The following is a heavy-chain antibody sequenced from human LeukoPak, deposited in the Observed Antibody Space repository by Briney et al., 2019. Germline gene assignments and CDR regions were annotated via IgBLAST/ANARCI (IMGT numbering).Heavy chain of an antibody. V-gene: IGHV1-2*02. D-gene: IGHD3-10*01. J-gene: IGHJ4*02. CDR3: ARDSGEVPDY. CDR2: INPNNGGT. CDR1: GYTFIYYN. Sequence: AAVKVSCKASGYTFIYYNLHWLRHGPGQGLEWMGWINPNNGGTKYAQNFQGRVTMTRDTSISTAYMELDRLRFDDTAVYYCARDSGEVPDYWGQGTLVTVSS.